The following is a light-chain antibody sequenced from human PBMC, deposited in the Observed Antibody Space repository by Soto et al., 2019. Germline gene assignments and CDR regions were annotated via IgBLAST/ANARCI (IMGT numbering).Light chain of an antibody. CDR2: ASS. J-gene: IGLJ6*01. CDR1: SSDVGSYNY. CDR3: SSYTSGSTPHV. Sequence: QSVLTQPASVSGSPGQSITISCTGTSSDVGSYNYVSWYQQHPGKAPRLMIYASSNRPSGVSHRFSGSRSGNTASLTISGLQAEDEADYFCSSYTSGSTPHVFRSG. V-gene: IGLV2-14*01.